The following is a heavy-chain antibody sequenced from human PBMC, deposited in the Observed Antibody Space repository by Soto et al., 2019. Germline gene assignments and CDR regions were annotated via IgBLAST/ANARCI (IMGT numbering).Heavy chain of an antibody. J-gene: IGHJ5*02. V-gene: IGHV5-10-1*01. Sequence: GESLKISCKGSGYSFTSYWISWVRQMPGKGLEWMGRIDPSDSYTNYSPSFQGHVTISADKSISTAYLQWSSLKASDTAMYYCARPRSNYPNWFDPWGQGTLVTGS. CDR1: GYSFTSYW. D-gene: IGHD4-4*01. CDR2: IDPSDSYT. CDR3: ARPRSNYPNWFDP.